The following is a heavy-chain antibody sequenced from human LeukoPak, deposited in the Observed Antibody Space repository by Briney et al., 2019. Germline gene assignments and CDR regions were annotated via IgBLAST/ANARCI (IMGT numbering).Heavy chain of an antibody. D-gene: IGHD6-13*01. CDR2: IYYSGST. J-gene: IGHJ5*02. Sequence: SETLSLTCAVSGGSISSGSYYWSWIRQPPGEGLEWIGYIYYSGSTNYNPSLKSRVTISVDTSKNQFSLKLSSVTAADTAVYYCAREASWYWFDPWGQGTLVTVSS. CDR1: GGSISSGSYY. CDR3: AREASWYWFDP. V-gene: IGHV4-61*01.